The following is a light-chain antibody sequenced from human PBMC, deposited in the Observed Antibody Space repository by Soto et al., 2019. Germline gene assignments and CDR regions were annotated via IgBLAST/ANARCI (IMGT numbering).Light chain of an antibody. CDR1: QSISSW. CDR3: QQYSSHSWT. Sequence: DLRMTQSPSTLSASLGDRATLTCRASQSISSWLAWYQQKPGKAPKLLIYDASTLKSGVPSRFSGSGSGTEFTLTISGLQPDDVATYYCQQYSSHSWTFGQGTKVDI. V-gene: IGKV1-5*01. CDR2: DAS. J-gene: IGKJ1*01.